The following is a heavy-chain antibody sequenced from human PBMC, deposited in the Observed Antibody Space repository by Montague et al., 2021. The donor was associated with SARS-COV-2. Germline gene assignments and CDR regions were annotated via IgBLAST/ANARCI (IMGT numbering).Heavy chain of an antibody. D-gene: IGHD6-19*01. CDR3: AQRQSRQWLAGGYFDY. Sequence: PALVKPTQTLTLTCTFSGFPLSTSGVGVGWIRQPPGKALEWLALIYWDDDKRYSPSLKSRLTITKDTSKNQVVLTMTNMDPVDTATYYCAQRQSRQWLAGGYFDYWGQGTLVTVSS. CDR2: IYWDDDK. V-gene: IGHV2-5*02. J-gene: IGHJ4*02. CDR1: GFPLSTSGVG.